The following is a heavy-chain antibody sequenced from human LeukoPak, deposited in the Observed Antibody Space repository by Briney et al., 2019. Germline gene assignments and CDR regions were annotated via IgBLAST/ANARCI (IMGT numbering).Heavy chain of an antibody. J-gene: IGHJ5*02. D-gene: IGHD6-13*01. CDR2: IYYTGTT. CDR1: GGSISSSSYH. Sequence: PSETLSLTCTVSGGSISSSSYHWGWIRQPPGKGLEWIGSIYYTGTTYYNPSLKSRVTISVDTSKNQFSLKVSSLTAADTAVYYCARRDGGYSSSWSQYNWFDPWGQGTLVTASS. CDR3: ARRDGGYSSSWSQYNWFDP. V-gene: IGHV4-39*01.